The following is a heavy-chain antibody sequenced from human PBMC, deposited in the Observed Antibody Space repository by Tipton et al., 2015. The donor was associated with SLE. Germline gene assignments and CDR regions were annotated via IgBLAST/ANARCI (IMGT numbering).Heavy chain of an antibody. V-gene: IGHV4-59*01. J-gene: IGHJ3*02. Sequence: TLSLTCTVSGGSISSYYWSWIRQPPGKGLEWIGYIYYSGSTNYNPSLKSRVTISVDTSKNQFSLKLSSVTAADTAVYYCASETYYYGSGTRAFDIWGQKTMVTVSS. CDR3: ASETYYYGSGTRAFDI. CDR1: GGSISSYY. CDR2: IYYSGST. D-gene: IGHD3-10*01.